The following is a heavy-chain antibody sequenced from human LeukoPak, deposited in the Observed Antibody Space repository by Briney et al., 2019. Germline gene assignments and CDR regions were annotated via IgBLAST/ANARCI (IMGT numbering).Heavy chain of an antibody. V-gene: IGHV3-23*01. Sequence: GGSLRLSCSASGFNFSSYVVSWVRQAPGKGLEWVSAISGSGGSTYYADSVKGRFTISRDNSKNTLYLQMNSLRAEDTAVYYCAKGVEGYESSGPFDPRGQGTLVTVSS. CDR2: ISGSGGST. D-gene: IGHD3-22*01. J-gene: IGHJ5*02. CDR3: AKGVEGYESSGPFDP. CDR1: GFNFSSYV.